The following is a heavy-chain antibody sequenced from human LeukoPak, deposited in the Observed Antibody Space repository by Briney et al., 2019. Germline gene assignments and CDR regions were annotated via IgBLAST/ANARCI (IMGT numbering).Heavy chain of an antibody. D-gene: IGHD6-13*01. Sequence: SVKVSCKASGGTFSSYAISWVRQAPGQGLEWMGGIIPIFGTAYYAQKFQGRVTITADESTSTAYMELSSLRSEDTAVYYCARDGTIAAAGAHFDYWGQGTLVTVSS. CDR3: ARDGTIAAAGAHFDY. J-gene: IGHJ4*02. CDR1: GGTFSSYA. V-gene: IGHV1-69*13. CDR2: IIPIFGTA.